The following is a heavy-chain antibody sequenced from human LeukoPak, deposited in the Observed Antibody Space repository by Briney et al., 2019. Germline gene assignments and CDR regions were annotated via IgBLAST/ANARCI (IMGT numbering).Heavy chain of an antibody. Sequence: SDPLSLLCTVSVRLNQNYYYNCMRQPTGKARECIGRIGTSRSTNYNPSLKSRVSMSLDTSMNKFFLKLNNVTAGDTAVYYCGWGGGSGANRPFDPWGQGTLVIVSA. CDR2: IGTSRST. V-gene: IGHV4-4*07. J-gene: IGHJ5*02. CDR1: VRLNQNYY. D-gene: IGHD3-10*01. CDR3: GWGGGSGANRPFDP.